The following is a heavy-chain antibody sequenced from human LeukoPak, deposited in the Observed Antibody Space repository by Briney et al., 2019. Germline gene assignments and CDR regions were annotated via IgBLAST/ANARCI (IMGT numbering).Heavy chain of an antibody. D-gene: IGHD4-23*01. J-gene: IGHJ4*02. CDR1: GYSFTSYW. CDR3: ARRLRWYNIDY. V-gene: IGHV5-51*01. CDR2: IYPGDSDT. Sequence: GESLKISCKGSGYSFTSYWIGWVRQMPGKGLEWMGIIYPGDSDTRYSPSFQGQVTTSADKSLSTAYLQWSSLKASDTAMYYCARRLRWYNIDYWGQGSLVTVSS.